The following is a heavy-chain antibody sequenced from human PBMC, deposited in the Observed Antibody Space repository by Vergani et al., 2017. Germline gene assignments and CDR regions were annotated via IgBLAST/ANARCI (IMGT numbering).Heavy chain of an antibody. CDR2: IYYSGST. J-gene: IGHJ6*02. CDR3: ARAPGSYLGYYYYGMDV. D-gene: IGHD1-26*01. CDR1: GGSISSYY. V-gene: IGHV4-59*01. Sequence: QVQLQESGPGLVKPSQTLSLTCTVSGGSISSYYWSWIRQPPGKGLEWIGYIYYSGSTNYNPSLKSRVTISVDTSKNQFSLKLSSVTAAETAVYYCARAPGSYLGYYYYGMDVWGQGTTVTVSS.